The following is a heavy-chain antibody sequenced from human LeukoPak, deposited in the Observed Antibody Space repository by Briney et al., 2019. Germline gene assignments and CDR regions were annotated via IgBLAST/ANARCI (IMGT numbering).Heavy chain of an antibody. V-gene: IGHV3-23*01. D-gene: IGHD6-6*01. Sequence: GGSLRLSCAASGFTFSSYAMSWVRQAPGKGLEWVSAISGSGGSTYYADSVKDRFTISRDNSKNTLYLQMNSLRAEDTAVYYCAKGSHGSSSFYFDYWGQGTLVTVSS. J-gene: IGHJ4*02. CDR3: AKGSHGSSSFYFDY. CDR2: ISGSGGST. CDR1: GFTFSSYA.